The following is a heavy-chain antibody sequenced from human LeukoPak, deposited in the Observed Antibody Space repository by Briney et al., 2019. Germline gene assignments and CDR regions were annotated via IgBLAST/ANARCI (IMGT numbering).Heavy chain of an antibody. CDR3: ARHEKLGQFDY. V-gene: IGHV4-59*08. J-gene: IGHJ4*02. CDR1: SGSISSYY. D-gene: IGHD3-10*01. CDR2: VYYSGSA. Sequence: PSETLSLTCTVSSGSISSYYWGWIRQPPGKGLEWIGYVYYSGSANYNPSLKSRVTISVDTSKNQFSLKHSSVTAADTAVYYCARHEKLGQFDYWGQGTLVTVSS.